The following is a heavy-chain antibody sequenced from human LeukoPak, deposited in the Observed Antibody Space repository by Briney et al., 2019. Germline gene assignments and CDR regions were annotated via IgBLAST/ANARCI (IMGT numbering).Heavy chain of an antibody. CDR1: GGTFSSYA. J-gene: IGHJ4*02. Sequence: ASVKVFCKASGGTFSSYAISWVRQAPGQGLEWMGVSIPIFGTANYAQKFQGSVTITADESTSTAYMELSSLRSEDTAVYYCARVYYDILTGSYYFDYWGQGTLVTVSS. CDR3: ARVYYDILTGSYYFDY. CDR2: SIPIFGTA. D-gene: IGHD3-9*01. V-gene: IGHV1-69*13.